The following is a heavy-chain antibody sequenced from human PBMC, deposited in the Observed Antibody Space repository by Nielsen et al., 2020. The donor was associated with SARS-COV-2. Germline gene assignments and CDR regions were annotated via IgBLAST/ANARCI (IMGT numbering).Heavy chain of an antibody. V-gene: IGHV1-24*01. D-gene: IGHD2-21*02. CDR1: GYTLTELS. CDR3: ATSFAYCGGDCLYYFDY. CDR2: FDPEDGET. J-gene: IGHJ4*02. Sequence: ASVKVSCKVSGYTLTELSMHWVRQAPVKGLEWMGGFDPEDGETIYAQKFQGRVTMTEDTSTDTAYMELSSLRSEDTAVYYCATSFAYCGGDCLYYFDYWGQGTLVTVSS.